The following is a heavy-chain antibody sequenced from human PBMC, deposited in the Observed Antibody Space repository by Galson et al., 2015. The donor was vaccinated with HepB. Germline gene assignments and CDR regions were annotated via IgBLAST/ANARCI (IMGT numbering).Heavy chain of an antibody. Sequence: SLRLSCAASGFTFDDYAMHWVRQAPGKGLEWVSGISWNSGSIGYADSVKGRFTISRDNAKNSLYLQMNSLRAEDTALYYCARGAAGPPDYWGQGTLVTVSS. J-gene: IGHJ4*02. D-gene: IGHD6-13*01. CDR2: ISWNSGSI. CDR3: ARGAAGPPDY. V-gene: IGHV3-9*01. CDR1: GFTFDDYA.